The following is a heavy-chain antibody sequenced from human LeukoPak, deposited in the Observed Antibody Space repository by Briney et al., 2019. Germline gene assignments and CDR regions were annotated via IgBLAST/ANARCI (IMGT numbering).Heavy chain of an antibody. CDR2: IYYDGRT. CDR3: ARFVVGQWLINY. J-gene: IGHJ4*02. D-gene: IGHD6-19*01. CDR1: GDSMTNSNSY. Sequence: SETLSLTCTVSGDSMTNSNSYWAWNRRPPGKGLEWIGSIYYDGRTYYSPSLRSRVTVSADTSKSQFSLKLSSVTAADTAVYYCARFVVGQWLINYWGQGALVTVSS. V-gene: IGHV4-39*01.